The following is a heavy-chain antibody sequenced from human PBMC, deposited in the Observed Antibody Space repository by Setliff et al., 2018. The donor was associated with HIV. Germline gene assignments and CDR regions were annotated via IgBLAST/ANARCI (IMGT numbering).Heavy chain of an antibody. J-gene: IGHJ1*01. CDR2: IGSRGTPV. CDR1: GFIFSDYF. D-gene: IGHD3-16*01. Sequence: GGSLRLSCEASGFIFSDYFMTWIRQAPGKGLEWISYIGSRGTPVKTADSLKGRFFVSRDNTKNSLYLQINNLSVEDTAMYFCARTDSYTAMIWPWGRGTLVTSPQ. CDR3: ARTDSYTAMIWP. V-gene: IGHV3-11*01.